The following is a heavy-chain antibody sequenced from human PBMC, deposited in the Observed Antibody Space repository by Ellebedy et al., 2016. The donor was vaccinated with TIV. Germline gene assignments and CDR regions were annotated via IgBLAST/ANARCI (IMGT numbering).Heavy chain of an antibody. Sequence: GESLKISXAASGFTFRDSAMMWVRQAPGKGLEWVSGISGSGGHTYYADSVKGRFTISRDNTDNMVYLQMSSLRAEDTAVYYCGRDNGDYVDYWGQGTLVTVSS. CDR2: ISGSGGHT. V-gene: IGHV3-23*01. CDR3: GRDNGDYVDY. D-gene: IGHD4-17*01. J-gene: IGHJ4*02. CDR1: GFTFRDSA.